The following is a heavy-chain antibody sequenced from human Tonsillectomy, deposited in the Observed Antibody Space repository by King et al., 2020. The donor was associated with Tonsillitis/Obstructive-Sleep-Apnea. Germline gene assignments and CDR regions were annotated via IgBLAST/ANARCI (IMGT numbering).Heavy chain of an antibody. D-gene: IGHD3-22*01. V-gene: IGHV5-10-1*03. CDR3: ARYYYYDTSGYYY. J-gene: IGHJ4*02. CDR1: GYSFASYW. Sequence: VQLVESGAEVKKPGESLRISCKGSGYSFASYWITWVRQMPGKGLEWMGRIDPSDSYTNYSTSFQGHVTISADKSISTAYLQWSSRKASDTAMYYCARYYYYDTSGYYYWGQGTLVTVYS. CDR2: IDPSDSYT.